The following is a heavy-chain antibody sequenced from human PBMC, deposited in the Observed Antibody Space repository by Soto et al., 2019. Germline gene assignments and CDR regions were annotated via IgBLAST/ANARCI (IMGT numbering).Heavy chain of an antibody. V-gene: IGHV1-18*01. CDR2: TVATTGST. D-gene: IGHD3-10*01. CDR1: GFTFATYG. J-gene: IGHJ4*02. CDR3: ARVAGYGSGSRHFDR. Sequence: QVQLVQSGAEVTEPGASVKLSCKASGFTFATYGLSWVRQAPGQGLEWMGWTVATTGSTIDAQKVQGRGTVTADSSTNIGYLELRSLTSDDAALYYCARVAGYGSGSRHFDRWGQGTLVTVSS.